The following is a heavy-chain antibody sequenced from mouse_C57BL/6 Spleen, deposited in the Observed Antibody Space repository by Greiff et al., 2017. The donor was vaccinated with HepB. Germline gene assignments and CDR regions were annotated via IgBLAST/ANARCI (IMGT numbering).Heavy chain of an antibody. CDR1: GYTFTSYW. J-gene: IGHJ2*01. V-gene: IGHV1-53*01. Sequence: QVQLKQPGTELVKPGASVKLSCKASGYTFTSYWMHWVKQRPGQGLEWIGNINPSNGGTNYNEKFKSKATLTVDKSSSTAYMQLSSLTSEDSAVYYCARSEFITTVDDYWGQGTTLTVSS. CDR2: INPSNGGT. D-gene: IGHD1-1*01. CDR3: ARSEFITTVDDY.